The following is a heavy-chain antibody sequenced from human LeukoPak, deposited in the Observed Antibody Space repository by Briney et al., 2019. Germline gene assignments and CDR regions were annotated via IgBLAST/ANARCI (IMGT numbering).Heavy chain of an antibody. Sequence: TSETLSLTCTVSGVSISGYYWIWIRQSPGRGLEYIGSIFYRESFSYGGTTFYNPSLQSRVTISVDTSKNAFSLRLTSVTAADTAVYFCARQISGNKDYWGQGTLVTVSS. CDR1: GVSISGYY. CDR2: IFYRESFSYGGTT. V-gene: IGHV4-59*08. J-gene: IGHJ4*02. CDR3: ARQISGNKDY. D-gene: IGHD1/OR15-1a*01.